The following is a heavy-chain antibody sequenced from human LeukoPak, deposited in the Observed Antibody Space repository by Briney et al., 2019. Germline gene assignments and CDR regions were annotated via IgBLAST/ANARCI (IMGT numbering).Heavy chain of an antibody. V-gene: IGHV1-46*01. CDR3: ARSRRRPDAFDI. CDR1: GYTFTIYY. D-gene: IGHD5-24*01. J-gene: IGHJ3*02. CDR2: INPSGGST. Sequence: ASVKVSCKASGYTFTIYYMHWVRQAPGQGLEWMGIINPSGGSTSYAQKFQGRVTMTRDMSTSTVYMELSSLRSEDTAVYYCARSRRRPDAFDIWGQGTMVTVSS.